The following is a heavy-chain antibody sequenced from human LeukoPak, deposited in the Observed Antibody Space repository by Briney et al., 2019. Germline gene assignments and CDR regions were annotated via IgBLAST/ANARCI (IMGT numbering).Heavy chain of an antibody. Sequence: PTVKLSCTASGYTLTSYDINWVRQATGQGLEWGGCMYSNRGNTGYTQNIQGRVTTTSNTTKTTAYVALSRLSSENTAVYSCAGGWTVFASGIVDTIEVMDVWGKGPTVTVSS. CDR3: AGGWTVFASGIVDTIEVMDV. V-gene: IGHV1-8*01. CDR1: GYTLTSYD. J-gene: IGHJ6*04. D-gene: IGHD5-12*01. CDR2: MYSNRGNT.